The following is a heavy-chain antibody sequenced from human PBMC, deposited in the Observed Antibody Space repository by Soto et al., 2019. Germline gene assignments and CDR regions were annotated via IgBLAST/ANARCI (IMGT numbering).Heavy chain of an antibody. J-gene: IGHJ5*02. CDR2: ISAYNGNT. V-gene: IGHV1-18*01. CDR3: ARGALYYYGSGSLRDVTYNWLDP. D-gene: IGHD3-10*01. CDR1: GYTFTSYG. Sequence: ASVKVSCKASGYTFTSYGISWVRQAPGQGLEWMGWISAYNGNTNYAQKLQGRVTMTTDTSTSTAYMELRSLRSDDTAVYYCARGALYYYGSGSLRDVTYNWLDPWGQGTLVTRSS.